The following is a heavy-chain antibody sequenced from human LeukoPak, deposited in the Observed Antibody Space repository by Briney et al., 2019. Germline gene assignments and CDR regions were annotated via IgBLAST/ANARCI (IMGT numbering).Heavy chain of an antibody. CDR1: GGSISSYY. V-gene: IGHV4-59*01. Sequence: PSETLSLTCTVSGGSISSYYWSWIRQPPGKGLEWIGYIYYSGSTNYNPSLKSRVTISVDTSKNQFSLKLSSVTAADTAVHYCARKYSSRSYFDYWGQGTLVTVSS. D-gene: IGHD6-13*01. J-gene: IGHJ4*02. CDR3: ARKYSSRSYFDY. CDR2: IYYSGST.